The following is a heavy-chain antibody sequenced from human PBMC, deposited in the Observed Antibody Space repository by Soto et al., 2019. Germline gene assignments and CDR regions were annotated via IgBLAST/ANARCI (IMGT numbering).Heavy chain of an antibody. D-gene: IGHD3-3*01. V-gene: IGHV1-69*13. CDR1: GGTFSSYA. J-gene: IGHJ6*02. Sequence: SVKVSCKASGGTFSSYAISWVRQAPGQGLEWMGGIIPIFGTANYAQKFQGRVTITADESTSTAYMELSSLRSEDTAVYYCASLSINYDFWSGYPTDYYYGMDVWGQGTTVTVSS. CDR3: ASLSINYDFWSGYPTDYYYGMDV. CDR2: IIPIFGTA.